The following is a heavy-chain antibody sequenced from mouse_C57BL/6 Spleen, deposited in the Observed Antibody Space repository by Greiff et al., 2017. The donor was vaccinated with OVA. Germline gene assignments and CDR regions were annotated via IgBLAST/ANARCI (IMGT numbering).Heavy chain of an antibody. V-gene: IGHV14-4*01. J-gene: IGHJ3*01. CDR3: TTSGTGAY. D-gene: IGHD3-3*01. CDR2: IDPENGDT. Sequence: EVQLQQSGAELVRPGASVKLSCTASGFNIKDDYMHWVKQRPEQGLEWIGWIDPENGDTAYASKFQGKATITADTSSNTAYLQLSSLTSEDTAVYYCTTSGTGAYWGQGTLVTVSA. CDR1: GFNIKDDY.